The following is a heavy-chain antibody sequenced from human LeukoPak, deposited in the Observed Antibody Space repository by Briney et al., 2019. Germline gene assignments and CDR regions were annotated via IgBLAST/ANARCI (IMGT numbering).Heavy chain of an antibody. Sequence: ASVKVSCKASGYTFSSHDINWVRQVPGHGLEWLGWTNPNSGNTGYAQKFQDRVAMTRDSSIGTAYLELSSLSSDDTAVYYCVRGDNVVSTAMLLLRYWGQGTLVAVSS. D-gene: IGHD2-21*02. V-gene: IGHV1-8*01. CDR3: VRGDNVVSTAMLLLRY. J-gene: IGHJ1*01. CDR1: GYTFSSHD. CDR2: TNPNSGNT.